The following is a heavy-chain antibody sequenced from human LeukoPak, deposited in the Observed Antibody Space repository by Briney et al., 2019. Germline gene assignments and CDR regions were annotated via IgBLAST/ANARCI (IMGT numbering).Heavy chain of an antibody. CDR1: GGTFRSHI. J-gene: IGHJ5*02. D-gene: IGHD3-16*01. V-gene: IGHV1-69*08. Sequence: SVKVSCKTSGGTFRSHIFSWVRQAPGQGLEWMGRVTPVINSAKYAQKFRDRLTITADTSTGTAYMELSSLTPDDTALYYCTRVNLRGSQYNWFDPWGQGTLVIVSS. CDR2: VTPVINSA. CDR3: TRVNLRGSQYNWFDP.